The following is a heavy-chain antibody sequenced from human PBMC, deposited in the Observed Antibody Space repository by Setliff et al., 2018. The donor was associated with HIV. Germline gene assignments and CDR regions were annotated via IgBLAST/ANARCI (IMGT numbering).Heavy chain of an antibody. J-gene: IGHJ3*02. CDR3: ARDQTGFAAAAFGGGSAWSDEGFDI. V-gene: IGHV1-69*13. Sequence: SVKVSCKTSGGTLSNYVITWVRQAPGQGLEWMGMIIPMYNIPAYAQKFQGRVTFTADESTSTAYMERSSLSSEDKAVYYCARDQTGFAAAAFGGGSAWSDEGFDIWGQGTMVTVSS. CDR1: GGTLSNYV. CDR2: IIPMYNIP. D-gene: IGHD6-13*01.